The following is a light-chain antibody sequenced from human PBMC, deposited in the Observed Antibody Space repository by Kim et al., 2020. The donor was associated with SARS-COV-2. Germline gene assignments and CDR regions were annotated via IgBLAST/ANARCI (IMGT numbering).Light chain of an antibody. CDR1: QSIGTW. Sequence: ASVGDRVTITCRASQSIGTWLAWYQQKPGKAPKLLIYQASSVESGVPSRVSGSGSGTEFTLTISSLHPDDSATYYCQQYKSFALTFGGGTKVDIK. V-gene: IGKV1-5*03. CDR3: QQYKSFALT. CDR2: QAS. J-gene: IGKJ4*01.